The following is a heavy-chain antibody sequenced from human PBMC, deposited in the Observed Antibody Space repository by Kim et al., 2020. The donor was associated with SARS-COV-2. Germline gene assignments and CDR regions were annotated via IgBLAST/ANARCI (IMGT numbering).Heavy chain of an antibody. CDR3: AREALARLDY. Sequence: HDSPSLESRVTITVDASNNQFSLRLSSVAAAATAVYYCAREALARLDYWGQGTLVTVSS. J-gene: IGHJ4*02. V-gene: IGHV4-59*01.